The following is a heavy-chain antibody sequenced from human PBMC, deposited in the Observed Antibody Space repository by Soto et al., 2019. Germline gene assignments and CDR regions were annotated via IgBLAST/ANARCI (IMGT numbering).Heavy chain of an antibody. Sequence: SCAASGFTFSTYGIHWVRQAPGKGLEGVAVIWYDGSNKYYADSMKGRFTISRDNSKNTLYLQMNSLRAEDTAVYYCARGGIGYDQSSFIDVWGQGATVTVSS. J-gene: IGHJ6*02. CDR1: GFTFSTYG. D-gene: IGHD2-2*01. CDR2: IWYDGSNK. V-gene: IGHV3-33*01. CDR3: ARGGIGYDQSSFIDV.